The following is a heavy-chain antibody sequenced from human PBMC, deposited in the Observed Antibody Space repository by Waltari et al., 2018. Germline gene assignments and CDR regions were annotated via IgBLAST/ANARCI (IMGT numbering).Heavy chain of an antibody. CDR1: GFSLTTSGVA. Sequence: QITLKESGPTLVKPTQTLTLTCAFSGFSLTTSGVAVGWIRQPPGKALEWLALIYGNDDKRYSPALKTRLTITRDTSKNQVVLTMTNMDPVDTATYYCAHRVLWRFDSWGQGTLVTVSS. CDR2: IYGNDDK. CDR3: AHRVLWRFDS. V-gene: IGHV2-5*01. J-gene: IGHJ5*01. D-gene: IGHD2-21*01.